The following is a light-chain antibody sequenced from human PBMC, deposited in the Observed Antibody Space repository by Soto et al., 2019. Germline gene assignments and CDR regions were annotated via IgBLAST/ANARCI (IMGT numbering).Light chain of an antibody. CDR1: QDISNY. J-gene: IGKJ3*01. Sequence: DIQMTQSPSSLSASVGDRVTITCQASQDISNYLNWYHQKPGKPPKLLIYDASNLETGVPSRFSGSVSGTHFTFNISSLQPEDIATYYCQQYDNLPFTFGPGIKVDIK. CDR2: DAS. V-gene: IGKV1-33*01. CDR3: QQYDNLPFT.